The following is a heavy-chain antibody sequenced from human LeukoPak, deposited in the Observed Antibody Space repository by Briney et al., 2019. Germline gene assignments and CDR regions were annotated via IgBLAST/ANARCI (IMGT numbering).Heavy chain of an antibody. CDR3: ARDGRFCDY. Sequence: GGSLRLSCEASGFTFGSHAMYWVRQAPGKGLEWLSYINIGGTNTHYADSVKGRFTISRDNAKKSLYLQMNSLRAEDTAVYYCARDGRFCDYWGQGTLVTVSS. CDR1: GFTFGSHA. J-gene: IGHJ4*02. CDR2: INIGGTNT. D-gene: IGHD3-3*01. V-gene: IGHV3-48*04.